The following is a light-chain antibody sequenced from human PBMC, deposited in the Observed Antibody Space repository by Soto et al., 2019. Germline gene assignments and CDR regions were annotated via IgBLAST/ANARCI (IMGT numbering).Light chain of an antibody. Sequence: VLTHPPSASGSPGHSVTISCTGTSSDVGGYNYVSWYQQHPGKAPKLMIYEVSKRPSGVPDRFSGSKSGNTASLTVSGLQAEDEADYYCSSYAGSNNVFGTGTK. J-gene: IGLJ1*01. CDR3: SSYAGSNNV. CDR2: EVS. V-gene: IGLV2-8*01. CDR1: SSDVGGYNY.